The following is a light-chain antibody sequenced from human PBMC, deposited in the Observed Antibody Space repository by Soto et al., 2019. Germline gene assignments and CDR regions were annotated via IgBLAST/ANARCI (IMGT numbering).Light chain of an antibody. Sequence: ENLFTQSPGTLSLSPGERATLSCRASQSVRSNYVAWYQQKPGQAPRILISGASSRATGIPDRFSGSGSGTDFTLTISSLEPEDFELYYCQQYGSSPITFGQGTRLEIK. J-gene: IGKJ5*01. V-gene: IGKV3-20*01. CDR1: QSVRSNY. CDR2: GAS. CDR3: QQYGSSPIT.